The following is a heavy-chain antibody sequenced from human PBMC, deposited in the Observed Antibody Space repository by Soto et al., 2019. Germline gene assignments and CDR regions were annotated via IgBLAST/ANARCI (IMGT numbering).Heavy chain of an antibody. V-gene: IGHV3-30-3*01. CDR3: ARDLSTSWIRDGMDV. J-gene: IGHJ6*02. CDR1: GFTFSSYA. CDR2: ISYDGSNK. D-gene: IGHD2-2*01. Sequence: PGGSLRLSCAASGFTFSSYAMHWVRQAPGKGLEWVAVISYDGSNKYYADSVKGRFTISRDNSKNTLYLQMNSLRAEDTAVYYCARDLSTSWIRDGMDVWGQGTTVTVSS.